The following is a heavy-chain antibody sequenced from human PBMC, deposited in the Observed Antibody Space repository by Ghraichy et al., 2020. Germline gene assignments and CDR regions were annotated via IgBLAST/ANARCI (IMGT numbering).Heavy chain of an antibody. CDR2: IYYSGST. CDR1: GGSISSGGYY. Sequence: SETLSLTCTVSGGSISSGGYYWSWIRQHPGKGLEWIGYIYYSGSTYYNPSLKSRVTISVDTSKNQFSLKLSSVTAADTAVYYCARGSCSGGSCYGHPATTYGMDVWGQGTTVTVSS. J-gene: IGHJ6*02. CDR3: ARGSCSGGSCYGHPATTYGMDV. D-gene: IGHD2-15*01. V-gene: IGHV4-31*03.